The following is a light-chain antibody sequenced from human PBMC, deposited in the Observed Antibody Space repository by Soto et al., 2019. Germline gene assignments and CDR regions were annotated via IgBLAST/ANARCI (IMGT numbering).Light chain of an antibody. J-gene: IGLJ1*01. CDR2: EVS. Sequence: QSVLTQPASVSGSPGQSITISCTRTSSDVGSYNLVSWYQQHPGKAPKVMIYEVSKRPSGVSNRFSGSKSGNTASLTISGLQAEDEAASYCCSSGGRCVFGTGTKVTVL. CDR1: SSDVGSYNL. CDR3: CSSGGRCV. V-gene: IGLV2-23*02.